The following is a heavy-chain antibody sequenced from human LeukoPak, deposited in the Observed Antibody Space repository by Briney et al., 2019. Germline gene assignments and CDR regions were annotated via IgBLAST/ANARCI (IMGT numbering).Heavy chain of an antibody. CDR1: GGTFSSYA. D-gene: IGHD6-19*01. Sequence: ASVKVSCKASGGTFSSYAISWVRQAPGQGLEWMGWISAYNGNTNYAQKLQGRVTMTTDTSTSTAYMELRSLRSDDTAVYYCARDPRRQWLARRYFDYWGQGTLVTVSS. J-gene: IGHJ4*02. CDR3: ARDPRRQWLARRYFDY. V-gene: IGHV1-18*01. CDR2: ISAYNGNT.